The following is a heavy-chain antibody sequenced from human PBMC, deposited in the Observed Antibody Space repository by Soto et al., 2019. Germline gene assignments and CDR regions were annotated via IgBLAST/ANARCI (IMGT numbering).Heavy chain of an antibody. CDR2: INTDGSIT. CDR3: TRDSGGRDAY. D-gene: IGHD2-15*01. Sequence: GGSPRLSCAASGFTFSSYWMHWVRQVPGKGLVWVSRINTDGSITSHADSVKGRFTISRDNAKNTLYLQMNSLRADDTAVYYCTRDSGGRDAYWGQGALVTVSS. J-gene: IGHJ4*02. V-gene: IGHV3-74*01. CDR1: GFTFSSYW.